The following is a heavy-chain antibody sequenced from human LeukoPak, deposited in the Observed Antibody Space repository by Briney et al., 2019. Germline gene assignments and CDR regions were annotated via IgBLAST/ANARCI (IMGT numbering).Heavy chain of an antibody. J-gene: IGHJ4*02. CDR3: ARDSPLVGAIDY. V-gene: IGHV3-30*02. CDR1: GFTFLSYG. D-gene: IGHD1-26*01. CDR2: IRYDGSNK. Sequence: GGSLRLSCAASGFTFLSYGMNWVRQAPGKGLEWVAFIRYDGSNKYYADSVKGRFTISRDNSKNTLYLQMNSLRAEDTAVYYCARDSPLVGAIDYWGQGTLVTVSS.